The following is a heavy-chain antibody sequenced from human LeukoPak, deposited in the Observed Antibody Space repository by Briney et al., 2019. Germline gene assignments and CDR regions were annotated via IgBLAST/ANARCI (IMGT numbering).Heavy chain of an antibody. D-gene: IGHD2-15*01. J-gene: IGHJ6*02. V-gene: IGHV5-51*01. CDR1: GYSFTSYW. CDR3: ARHFAHPSQYCSGGSCYPYYYYYGMDV. Sequence: GESLKISCKGSGYSFTSYWIGWVRQMPGKGLEWMGIIYPGDSDTRYSPSFQGQVTISADKSISTAYLQWSSLKASDTAMYYCARHFAHPSQYCSGGSCYPYYYYYGMDVWGQGTTVTVSS. CDR2: IYPGDSDT.